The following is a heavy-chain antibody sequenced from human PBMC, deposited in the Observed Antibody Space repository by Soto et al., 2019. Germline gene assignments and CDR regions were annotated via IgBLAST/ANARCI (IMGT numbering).Heavy chain of an antibody. V-gene: IGHV1-69*13. Sequence: ASVKVSCKASGGTFSSYAISWVRQAPGQGPEWMGGIIPIFGTANYAQKFQGRVTITADESTSTAYMELSSLRSEDTAVYYCARVRQWPYGSGSARTYYYGMDVWGQGTTVTVSS. CDR2: IIPIFGTA. CDR1: GGTFSSYA. J-gene: IGHJ6*02. CDR3: ARVRQWPYGSGSARTYYYGMDV. D-gene: IGHD3-10*01.